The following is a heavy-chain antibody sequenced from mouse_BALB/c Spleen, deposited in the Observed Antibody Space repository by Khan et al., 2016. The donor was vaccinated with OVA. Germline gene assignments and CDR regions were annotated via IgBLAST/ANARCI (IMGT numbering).Heavy chain of an antibody. J-gene: IGHJ2*01. V-gene: IGHV3-2*02. D-gene: IGHD1-2*01. Sequence: EVQLQESGTGLVKPSQSLSLTCTATGYSITSDYGWNWIRQFPGNKLEWMGYISYSGSTNYNPSLKSRITITRDTSKNTFYLQLNSVTTEDTASYYCARTARIKYWGQGTTLTVSS. CDR3: ARTARIKY. CDR1: GYSITSDYG. CDR2: ISYSGST.